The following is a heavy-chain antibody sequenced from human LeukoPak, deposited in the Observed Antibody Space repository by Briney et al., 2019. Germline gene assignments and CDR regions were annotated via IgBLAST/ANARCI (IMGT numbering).Heavy chain of an antibody. V-gene: IGHV4-61*02. CDR2: IYTSGST. J-gene: IGHJ4*02. Sequence: SETLSLTCTVSGGSISSGSYYWSWIRQPAGKGLEWIGRIYTSGSTNYNPSLKSRVTISVDTSKNQFSLKLSSVTAADTAVYYCARNDYGGKEYYFDYWGQGTLVTVSS. CDR1: GGSISSGSYY. D-gene: IGHD4-23*01. CDR3: ARNDYGGKEYYFDY.